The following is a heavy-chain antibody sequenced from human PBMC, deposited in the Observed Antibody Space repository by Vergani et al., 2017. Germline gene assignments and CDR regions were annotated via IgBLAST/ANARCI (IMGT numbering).Heavy chain of an antibody. V-gene: IGHV3-23*01. Sequence: AASGFTFDDYGMSWVRQAPGKGLEWVSAISGSGGSTYYADSVKGRFTISRDNSKNTLYLQMNSLRAEDTAVYYCASSSLPGYWGQGTLVTVSS. CDR3: ASSSLPGY. D-gene: IGHD2-15*01. CDR1: GFTFDDYG. J-gene: IGHJ4*02. CDR2: ISGSGGST.